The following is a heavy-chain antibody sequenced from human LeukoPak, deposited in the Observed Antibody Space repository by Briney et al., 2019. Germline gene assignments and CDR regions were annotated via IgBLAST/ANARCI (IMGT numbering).Heavy chain of an antibody. CDR1: GDSISDHD. Sequence: SETLSLTCTVSGDSISDHDWSWIRQPAGKGLEWIGHIHTSGSTNYNPSLKSRITMSVDTSKNQFSLRLSSVTAADTAVYYCATRYSSNWYFDYWGQGTLVTVSS. CDR2: IHTSGST. D-gene: IGHD6-13*01. CDR3: ATRYSSNWYFDY. J-gene: IGHJ4*02. V-gene: IGHV4-4*07.